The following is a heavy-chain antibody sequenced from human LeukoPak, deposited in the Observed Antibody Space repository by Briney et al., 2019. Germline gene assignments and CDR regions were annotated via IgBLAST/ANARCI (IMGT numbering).Heavy chain of an antibody. J-gene: IGHJ4*02. V-gene: IGHV3-23*01. CDR1: GFTFGSHA. Sequence: PGGSLRLSCAGSGFTFGSHAISWVRQAPGKGLECVSTISGRGDETHYGDSVKGRFTISRDNSKNSLSLQVSSLRAEDTAVYYCAKTNGYYSDWGQGTLVTVSS. CDR3: AKTNGYYSD. D-gene: IGHD3-22*01. CDR2: ISGRGDET.